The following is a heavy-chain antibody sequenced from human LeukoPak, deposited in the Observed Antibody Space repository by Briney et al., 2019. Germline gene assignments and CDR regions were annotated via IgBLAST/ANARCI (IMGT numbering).Heavy chain of an antibody. V-gene: IGHV4-31*03. Sequence: PSETLSLTCTVSGVSISSGVYYWSWIRQHPGKGLEWIGYIYSSGTTYSTPSLKSRVTMSVDTSKNHFSLNLSSVTAADTAVYYCASFPMDRGAYWFDPWGQETLVTVSS. CDR2: IYSSGTT. CDR1: GVSISSGVYY. D-gene: IGHD3-10*01. J-gene: IGHJ5*02. CDR3: ASFPMDRGAYWFDP.